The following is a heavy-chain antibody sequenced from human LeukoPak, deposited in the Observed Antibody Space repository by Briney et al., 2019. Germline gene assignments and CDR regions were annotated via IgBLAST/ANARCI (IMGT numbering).Heavy chain of an antibody. J-gene: IGHJ4*02. V-gene: IGHV4-59*01. Sequence: ASETLSLTCTVSGGSISSYYWSWIRQPPGKGLEWIGYIYYTGSTNYNPSLKSRVTISVDTSQNQFSLKLRSVTAADTALYYCAREVFGVARAFDSWGQGTLVTVSS. D-gene: IGHD3-3*01. CDR2: IYYTGST. CDR1: GGSISSYY. CDR3: AREVFGVARAFDS.